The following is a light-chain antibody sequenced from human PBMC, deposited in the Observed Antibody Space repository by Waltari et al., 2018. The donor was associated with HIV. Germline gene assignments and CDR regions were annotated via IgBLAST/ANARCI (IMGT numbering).Light chain of an antibody. CDR1: QSVSRK. CDR3: QQYFEPPFT. CDR2: DAS. J-gene: IGKJ3*01. Sequence: EIVMTQSPATLCVSPGERVTHYCRACQSVSRKVAGYQPKSGQAPSLLLYDASTRATGVPARFSGSGSGTEFTLTISSLQSEDVALYYCQQYFEPPFTFGPGTKV. V-gene: IGKV3-15*01.